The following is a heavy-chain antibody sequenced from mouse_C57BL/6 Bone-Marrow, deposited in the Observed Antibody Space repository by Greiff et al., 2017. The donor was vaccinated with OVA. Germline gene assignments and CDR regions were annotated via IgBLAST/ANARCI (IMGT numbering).Heavy chain of an antibody. CDR2: IYPGDGDT. CDR1: GYAFSSSW. J-gene: IGHJ4*01. CDR3: ARIFAMDY. V-gene: IGHV1-82*01. Sequence: QVQLQQSGPELVKPGASVKISCKASGYAFSSSWMNWVKQRPGKGLEWIGRIYPGDGDTNYTGKFQGKATLTADKSSSTAYMQLSSLTSEDSAVYFCARIFAMDYWGQGTSVTVSS.